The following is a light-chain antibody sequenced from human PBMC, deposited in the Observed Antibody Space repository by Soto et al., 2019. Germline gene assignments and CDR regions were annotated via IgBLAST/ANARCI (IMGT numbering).Light chain of an antibody. V-gene: IGLV1-40*01. CDR1: GATSD. CDR2: GNN. Sequence: QSVLTQPPSVSGAPGQRVTISCIGATSDVHWYQHLPGTAPKLIIYGNNNRPSGVPDRVSGSKSGTSASLAITGLQAEDEADYYCQSFDSSLSALYVFGTGTKLTVL. J-gene: IGLJ1*01. CDR3: QSFDSSLSALYV.